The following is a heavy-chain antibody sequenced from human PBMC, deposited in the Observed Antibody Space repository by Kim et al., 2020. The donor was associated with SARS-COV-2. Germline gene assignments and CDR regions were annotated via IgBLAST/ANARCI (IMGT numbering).Heavy chain of an antibody. CDR1: GGSISSYY. Sequence: SETLSLTCTVSGGSISSYYWSWIRQPPGKGLEWIGYIYYSGSTNYNPSLRSRVTISVDTSKNQFSLKLSSVTAADTAVYYCARAPGYYGSGSYGWFDPWGKGTLVTVSS. CDR3: ARAPGYYGSGSYGWFDP. J-gene: IGHJ5*02. D-gene: IGHD3-10*01. CDR2: IYYSGST. V-gene: IGHV4-59*01.